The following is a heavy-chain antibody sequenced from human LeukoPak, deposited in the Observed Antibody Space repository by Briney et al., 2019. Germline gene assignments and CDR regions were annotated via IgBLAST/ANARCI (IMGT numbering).Heavy chain of an antibody. Sequence: SETLSLTCTVSGGSIYSGGYYWSWIRQHPGKGLEWIGYIYYSGSTYCTPSLKSRVTMSIDTSKNQFSLELTSVTAADTAVYYCARVTTVAVFDYWGQGILVTVSS. D-gene: IGHD4-23*01. CDR2: IYYSGST. V-gene: IGHV4-31*03. CDR3: ARVTTVAVFDY. J-gene: IGHJ4*02. CDR1: GGSIYSGGYY.